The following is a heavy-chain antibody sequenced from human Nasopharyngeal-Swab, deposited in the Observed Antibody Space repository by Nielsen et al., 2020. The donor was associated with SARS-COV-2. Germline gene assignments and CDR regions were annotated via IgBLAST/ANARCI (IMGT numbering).Heavy chain of an antibody. V-gene: IGHV4-59*08. CDR1: GGSISSYY. J-gene: IGHJ3*02. Sequence: GSLRLSCTVSGGSISSYYWSWIRQPPGKGLEWIGYIYYSGSTNYNPSLKSRVTISVDTSKNQFSLKLSSVTAADTAVYYCARPIVTSNLGPAFDIWGQGTMVTVSS. CDR3: ARPIVTSNLGPAFDI. CDR2: IYYSGST. D-gene: IGHD1-26*01.